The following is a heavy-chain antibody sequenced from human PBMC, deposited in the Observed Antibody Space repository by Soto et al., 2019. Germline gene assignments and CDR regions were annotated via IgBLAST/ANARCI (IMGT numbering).Heavy chain of an antibody. CDR1: GFSFVNYA. Sequence: GSLRPSLSASGFSFVNYAINLGRQAPGEGLEGVSGLSGSGASTYYAGSRKGRFTISRDNSRDTLFLQMNSLTADDKAVYYCATATATGGWFNPFESWGTVALVTVSS. CDR3: ATATATGGWFNPFES. CDR2: LSGSGAST. J-gene: IGHJ4*02. V-gene: IGHV3-23*01. D-gene: IGHD6-19*01.